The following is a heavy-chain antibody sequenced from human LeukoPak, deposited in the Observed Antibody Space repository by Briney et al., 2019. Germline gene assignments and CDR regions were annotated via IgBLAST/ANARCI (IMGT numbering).Heavy chain of an antibody. V-gene: IGHV4-59*08. Sequence: SETLSLTCTVSGGSISSYYWSWIRQPPGKGLEWIGYIYYSGSTNYNPSLKSRVTISVDTSKNQFSLKLSSVTAADTAVYYCASSVEMATFYYMDVWGKGTTVTVSS. CDR3: ASSVEMATFYYMDV. J-gene: IGHJ6*03. CDR2: IYYSGST. D-gene: IGHD5-24*01. CDR1: GGSISSYY.